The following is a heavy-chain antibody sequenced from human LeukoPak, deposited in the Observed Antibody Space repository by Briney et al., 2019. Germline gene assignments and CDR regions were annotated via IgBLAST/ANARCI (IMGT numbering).Heavy chain of an antibody. V-gene: IGHV1-69*13. D-gene: IGHD2-2*01. CDR1: GGTSSSYA. CDR3: ARGDPDIVVVPAATGYRYYYGMDV. Sequence: ASVKVSCKPSGGTSSSYAISWGRHAPGQGLEWMGGIIPIFGTANYTQTFQGRVTITADEYTSTAYMELSRLRSEDTAVYYCARGDPDIVVVPAATGYRYYYGMDVWGQGTTVTVSS. CDR2: IIPIFGTA. J-gene: IGHJ6*02.